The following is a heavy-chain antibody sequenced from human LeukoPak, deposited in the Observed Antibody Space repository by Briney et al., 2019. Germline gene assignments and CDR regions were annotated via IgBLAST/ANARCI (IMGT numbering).Heavy chain of an antibody. D-gene: IGHD4-17*01. CDR2: IFYSGST. Sequence: SQTLSLTCTVSGGSISSGGYYWSWIRQHPGKGLEGIGYIFYSGSTYSHPSLNSRATISADTSKNQFSLNLSSVTAADTAVYYCARHYPTTANCDYGGQGTLVTVSS. J-gene: IGHJ4*02. CDR3: ARHYPTTANCDY. V-gene: IGHV4-31*02. CDR1: GGSISSGGYY.